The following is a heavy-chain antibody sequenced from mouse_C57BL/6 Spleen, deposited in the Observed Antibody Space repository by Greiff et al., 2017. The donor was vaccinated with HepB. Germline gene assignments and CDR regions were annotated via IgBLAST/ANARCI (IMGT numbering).Heavy chain of an antibody. CDR1: GFTFSSYA. CDR2: ISSGGDYI. CDR3: THIPDDVYYPSYAMDY. Sequence: DVMLVESGEGLVKPGGSLKLSCAASGFTFSSYAMSWVRQTPEKRLEWVAYISSGGDYIYYADTVKGRFTISRDNARNTLYLQMSSLKSEDTAMYYCTHIPDDVYYPSYAMDYWGQGTSVTVSS. D-gene: IGHD2-3*01. J-gene: IGHJ4*01. V-gene: IGHV5-9-1*02.